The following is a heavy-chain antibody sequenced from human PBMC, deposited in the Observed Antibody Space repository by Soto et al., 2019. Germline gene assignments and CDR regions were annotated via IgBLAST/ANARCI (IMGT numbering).Heavy chain of an antibody. CDR2: LYYSGNT. D-gene: IGHD6-13*01. Sequence: SETLSLTCTVSGGSISPFYWSWVRQPPGKGLEWIGYLYYSGNTNYNPSLKSRVTISVDASKNQVSLRLTSVTAADTAVYYCARLTTSSGWSLFDSWGQGMLVTVSS. J-gene: IGHJ4*02. CDR1: GGSISPFY. CDR3: ARLTTSSGWSLFDS. V-gene: IGHV4-59*01.